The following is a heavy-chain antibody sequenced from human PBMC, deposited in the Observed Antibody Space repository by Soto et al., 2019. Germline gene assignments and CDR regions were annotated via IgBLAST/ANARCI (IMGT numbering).Heavy chain of an antibody. V-gene: IGHV4-59*08. CDR3: ARHYGSAIDY. CDR1: GGTISIWY. J-gene: IGHJ4*02. Sequence: PSETLSLTSIVSGGTISIWYWSWIRQHLVKGLEWIGYIYYSGSTSCNPSLKSRVTISVDTSKNQFSLERRSVTAADTAGYYCARHYGSAIDYWGQGTLVTVSS. CDR2: IYYSGST. D-gene: IGHD1-26*01.